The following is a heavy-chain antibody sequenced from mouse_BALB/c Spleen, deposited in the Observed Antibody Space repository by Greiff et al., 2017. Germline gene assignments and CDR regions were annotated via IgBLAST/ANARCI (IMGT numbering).Heavy chain of an antibody. D-gene: IGHD1-1*01. Sequence: QVQLQQSGAELVRPGVSVKISCKGSGYTFTDYAMHWVKQSHAKSLEWIGVISTYYGDASYNQKFKGKATMTVDKSSSTAYMELARLTSEDSAIYYCARNYGSSWYFDVWGAGTTVTVSS. J-gene: IGHJ1*01. CDR2: ISTYYGDA. CDR1: GYTFTDYA. CDR3: ARNYGSSWYFDV. V-gene: IGHV1S137*01.